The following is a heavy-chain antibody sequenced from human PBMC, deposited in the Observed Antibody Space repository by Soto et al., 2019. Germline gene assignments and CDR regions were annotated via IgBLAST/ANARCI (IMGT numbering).Heavy chain of an antibody. CDR2: INHSGST. CDR3: ARKYGGDSSSGWFDP. J-gene: IGHJ5*02. D-gene: IGHD6-13*01. CDR1: GGSFSGYY. Sequence: QVQLQQWGAGLLKPSETLSLTCAVYGGSFSGYYWSWIRQPPGKGLEWIGEINHSGSTNYNPSLKSRVTISVGTSKNQFSLKLSPVTAADTAVYYCARKYGGDSSSGWFDPWGQGTLVTVSS. V-gene: IGHV4-34*01.